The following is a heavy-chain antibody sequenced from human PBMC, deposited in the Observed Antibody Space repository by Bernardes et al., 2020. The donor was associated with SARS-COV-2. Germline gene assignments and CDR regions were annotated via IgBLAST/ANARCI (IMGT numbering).Heavy chain of an antibody. Sequence: GGSLRLSCAASGFTFSNYAMHWVRQAPGKGLEWVAVISYDGSNKYYADSVKGRFTVSRDNSKNTLSLQMSSLRTEDTAVYYCARGSGYATIEDYWGQGALLTVSS. CDR2: ISYDGSNK. CDR1: GFTFSNYA. V-gene: IGHV3-30*15. J-gene: IGHJ4*02. CDR3: ARGSGYATIEDY. D-gene: IGHD3-22*01.